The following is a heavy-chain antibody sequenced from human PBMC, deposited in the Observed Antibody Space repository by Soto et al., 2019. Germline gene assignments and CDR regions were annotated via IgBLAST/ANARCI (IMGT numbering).Heavy chain of an antibody. CDR2: IYYSGST. V-gene: IGHV4-31*03. D-gene: IGHD5-12*01. CDR1: GGSISSGGYY. Sequence: PSETLSLTCTVSGGSISSGGYYWSWIRQHPGKGLEWIGYIYYSGSTYYNPSLKSRVTISVDTSKNQFSLKLSSVTAADTAVYYCARDGSGYVRNWFDPWGQGTLVTVSS. CDR3: ARDGSGYVRNWFDP. J-gene: IGHJ5*02.